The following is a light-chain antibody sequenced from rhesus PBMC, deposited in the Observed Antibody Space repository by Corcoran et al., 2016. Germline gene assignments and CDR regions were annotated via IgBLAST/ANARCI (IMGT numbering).Light chain of an antibody. Sequence: DIQMTQSPSSLSASVGDRVTITCRASQGITNDLAWYQQKPGEIPQLLIFEASSLQSGIPSRSSGSGSGTDFTLTINRLQSEDIATYFCQPYYSTPFSFGQGTKVDIK. V-gene: IGKV1-25*01. CDR3: QPYYSTPFS. CDR2: EAS. J-gene: IGKJ2*01. CDR1: QGITND.